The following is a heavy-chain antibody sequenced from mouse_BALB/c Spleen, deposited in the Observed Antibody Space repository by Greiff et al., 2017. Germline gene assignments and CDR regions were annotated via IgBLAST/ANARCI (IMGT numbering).Heavy chain of an antibody. Sequence: EVKLMESGAELVRSGASVKLSCTASGFNIKDYYMHWVKQRPEQGLEWIGWIDPENGDTEYAPKFQGKATMTADTSSNTAYLQLSSLTSEDTAVYYGNACGGNCFPFDYWGQGTTLTVSS. J-gene: IGHJ2*01. CDR1: GFNIKDYY. D-gene: IGHD2-1*01. CDR2: IDPENGDT. CDR3: NACGGNCFPFDY. V-gene: IGHV14-4*02.